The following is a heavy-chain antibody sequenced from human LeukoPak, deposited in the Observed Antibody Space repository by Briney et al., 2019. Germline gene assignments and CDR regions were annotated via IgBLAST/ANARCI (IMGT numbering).Heavy chain of an antibody. Sequence: SGPTLVKPTPTLTLTGTFSGFSLSTSRVSVGWIRQPPGKALVWLAMLFWDDDKRYSPALKTRLTITSDTSKNQVVLTLTNMDPVDTATYYCAHRDYYDSRGYLDWGQGTLVTVSS. CDR1: GFSLSTSRVS. CDR3: AHRDYYDSRGYLD. J-gene: IGHJ4*02. V-gene: IGHV2-5*02. D-gene: IGHD3-22*01. CDR2: LFWDDDK.